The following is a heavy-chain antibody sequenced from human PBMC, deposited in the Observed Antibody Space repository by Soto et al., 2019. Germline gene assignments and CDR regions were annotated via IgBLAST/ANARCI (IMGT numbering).Heavy chain of an antibody. J-gene: IGHJ4*02. CDR2: IYYSGST. Sequence: SETLSLTCTVSGGSVSSGSYYWSWIRQPPGTGLDWIGYIYYSGSTNDNPSLKSRVTISVDTSKNQFSLKLSSVTAADTAVYYCARDRPAICSGGSCYGYYFDYWGQGTLVTVSS. D-gene: IGHD2-15*01. CDR1: GGSVSSGSYY. V-gene: IGHV4-61*01. CDR3: ARDRPAICSGGSCYGYYFDY.